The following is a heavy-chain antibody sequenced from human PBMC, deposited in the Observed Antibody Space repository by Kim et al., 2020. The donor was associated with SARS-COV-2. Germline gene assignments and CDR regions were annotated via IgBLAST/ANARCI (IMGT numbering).Heavy chain of an antibody. CDR1: DFSFSTYW. CDR3: ARTRWHFDL. V-gene: IGHV3-7*01. J-gene: IGHJ2*01. CDR2: IQQDGSEK. Sequence: GGSLRLSCAASDFSFSTYWMSWVRQAPGKGLQWVANIQQDGSEKNYVDSVKGRFTISRDNAKNSLYLQMNSLRAEDTAVYYCARTRWHFDLWGRGTLVTVSS.